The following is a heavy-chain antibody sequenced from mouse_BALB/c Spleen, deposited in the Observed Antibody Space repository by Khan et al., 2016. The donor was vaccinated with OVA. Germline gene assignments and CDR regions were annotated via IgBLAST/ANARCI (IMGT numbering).Heavy chain of an antibody. V-gene: IGHV1-80*01. CDR1: GYAFSSYW. J-gene: IGHJ4*01. D-gene: IGHD4-1*01. Sequence: QIQLVQSGAELVRPGSSVKISCKASGYAFSSYWMNWMKQRPGQGLEWIGQIYPGDGDTNYNGKFKGKATLTADKSSSTAYIQLSSLTSEDSAVYLWERKGDWGHAMDYWGQGTSVTVSS. CDR3: ERKGDWGHAMDY. CDR2: IYPGDGDT.